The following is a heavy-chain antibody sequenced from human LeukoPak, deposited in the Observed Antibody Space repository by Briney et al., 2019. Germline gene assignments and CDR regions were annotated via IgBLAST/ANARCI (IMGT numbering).Heavy chain of an antibody. V-gene: IGHV3-30-3*01. D-gene: IGHD3-10*01. CDR3: ARDRSVGGWFDP. CDR1: GFTFSSYS. Sequence: GGSLRLSCAASGFTFSSYSMHWVRQAPGKGLEWVAVISYDVGNKYYADSVRGRFTISRDNSKNTLYLQMNSLRAEDTAVYYCARDRSVGGWFDPWGQGTLFTVSS. J-gene: IGHJ5*02. CDR2: ISYDVGNK.